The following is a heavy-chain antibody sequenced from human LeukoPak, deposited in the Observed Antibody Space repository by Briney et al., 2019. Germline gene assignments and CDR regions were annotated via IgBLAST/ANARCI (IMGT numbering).Heavy chain of an antibody. Sequence: PGGSLRLSCVASGFDFSSYGLSWVRQAPGKGLEWVAVIWYDGSNKYYADSVKGRFTISRDNSKDALYLQMNSLRAEDTAVYYCARDGAEGATDYWGQGTLVTVSS. CDR1: GFDFSSYG. J-gene: IGHJ4*02. D-gene: IGHD1-26*01. V-gene: IGHV3-33*08. CDR3: ARDGAEGATDY. CDR2: IWYDGSNK.